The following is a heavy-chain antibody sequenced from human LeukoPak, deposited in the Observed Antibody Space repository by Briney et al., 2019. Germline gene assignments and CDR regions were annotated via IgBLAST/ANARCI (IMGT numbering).Heavy chain of an antibody. CDR1: GYTFSDFG. D-gene: IGHD6-19*01. Sequence: ASVKVSCKASGYTFSDFGISWVRQAPGQGLEWMGWTSTHNGNRNYLQKFQGRVTMTTDTSTSTAYMELNGLTSDDTAVYYCAKEGIAVAAYFDYWGQGTLVTVSS. J-gene: IGHJ4*02. V-gene: IGHV1-18*01. CDR2: TSTHNGNR. CDR3: AKEGIAVAAYFDY.